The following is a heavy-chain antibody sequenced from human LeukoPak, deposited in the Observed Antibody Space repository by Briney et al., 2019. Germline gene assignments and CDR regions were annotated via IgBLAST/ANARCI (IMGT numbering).Heavy chain of an antibody. V-gene: IGHV3-30-3*01. CDR1: GFTFSSYA. J-gene: IGHJ4*02. CDR3: ARGHFDDLAFYSDY. D-gene: IGHD3-9*01. Sequence: GGSLRLSCAASGFTFSSYAMHWVRQAPGKGLEWVAVISYDGSNKYYADSVKGRFTISRDNSKNTLYLQMNSLRAEDTAVYYCARGHFDDLAFYSDYWGQGTLVTVSS. CDR2: ISYDGSNK.